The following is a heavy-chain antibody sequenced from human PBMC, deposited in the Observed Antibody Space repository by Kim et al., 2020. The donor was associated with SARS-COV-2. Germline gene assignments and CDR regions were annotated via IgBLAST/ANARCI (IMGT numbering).Heavy chain of an antibody. Sequence: SETLSLTCTVSGGSISSYYWSWIRQPPGKGLEWIGYIYYSGSTNYNPSLKSRVTISVDTSKNQFSLKLSSVTAADTAVYYRAGFNMVSYYYGMDVWGQGT. CDR2: IYYSGST. D-gene: IGHD5-18*01. CDR3: AGFNMVSYYYGMDV. V-gene: IGHV4-59*13. CDR1: GGSISSYY. J-gene: IGHJ6*02.